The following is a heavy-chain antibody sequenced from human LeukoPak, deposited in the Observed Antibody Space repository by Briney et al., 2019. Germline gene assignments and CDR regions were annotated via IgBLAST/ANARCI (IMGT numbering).Heavy chain of an antibody. V-gene: IGHV3-48*03. CDR3: ARGAHYYDSSGFYADFDY. Sequence: GGSLRLSCAASGFTFSSYEMNWVRQAPGKGLEWVSYISSSGSTIYYADSVKGRFTISRDNAKNSLYLQMNSLRAEDTAVYYCARGAHYYDSSGFYADFDYWGQGTLVTVSS. D-gene: IGHD3-22*01. CDR2: ISSSGSTI. CDR1: GFTFSSYE. J-gene: IGHJ4*02.